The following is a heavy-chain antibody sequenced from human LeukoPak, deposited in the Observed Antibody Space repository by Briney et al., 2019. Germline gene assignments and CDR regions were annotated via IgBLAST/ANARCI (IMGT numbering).Heavy chain of an antibody. CDR1: GGSFSGYY. CDR3: ARGLGKFYYDSSGYSI. CDR2: INHSGST. J-gene: IGHJ3*02. V-gene: IGHV4-34*01. D-gene: IGHD3-22*01. Sequence: PSETLSLTCAVYGGSFSGYYWSWIRQPPGKGLEWIGEINHSGSTNYNPSLKSRVTISVDTSKNQFSLKLSSVTAADTAVYYCARGLGKFYYDSSGYSIWGQGTMVTVSS.